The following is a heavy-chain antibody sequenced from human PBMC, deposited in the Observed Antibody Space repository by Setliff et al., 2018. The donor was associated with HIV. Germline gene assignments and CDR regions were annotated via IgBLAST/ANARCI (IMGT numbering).Heavy chain of an antibody. CDR3: VRDLLGGYNVVRYFDY. V-gene: IGHV1-18*01. CDR2: ISPYNGDT. D-gene: IGHD2-21*01. CDR1: GYAFTDYG. J-gene: IGHJ4*02. Sequence: ASVKVSCKASGYAFTDYGISWVRQAPGQGFEWMGWISPYNGDTKYAQNLQGRVTMTTDTSTSTAYMDLRSLRSDDTAVYYCVRDLLGGYNVVRYFDYWGQGTLVTVSS.